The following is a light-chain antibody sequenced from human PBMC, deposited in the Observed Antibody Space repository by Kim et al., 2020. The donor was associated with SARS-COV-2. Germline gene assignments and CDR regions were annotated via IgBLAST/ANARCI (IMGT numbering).Light chain of an antibody. CDR3: QVWDSSSDVV. V-gene: IGLV3-21*04. CDR1: NIGSKS. J-gene: IGLJ2*01. Sequence: SYELTQPPSVSVAPGKTARITCGGNNIGSKSVHWYQQKPGQAPVLVIYYDSDRPSGIPERFSGSNSGNTATLTISRVAAGDEADYYCQVWDSSSDVVFGG. CDR2: YDS.